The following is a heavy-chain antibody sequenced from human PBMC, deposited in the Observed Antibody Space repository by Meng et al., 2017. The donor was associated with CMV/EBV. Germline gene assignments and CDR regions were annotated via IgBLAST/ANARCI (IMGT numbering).Heavy chain of an antibody. Sequence: EVQLVESGGGFVQPGGSLRLSCAASGVTVSSNYMGWVRQAPGKGLEWVSVIYSGGSTYYADSVKGRFTISRDNSKNTLYLQMNSLRAEDTVVYYCARRGGADYWGQGTLVTVSS. D-gene: IGHD3-10*01. CDR3: ARRGGADY. CDR1: GVTVSSNY. V-gene: IGHV3-66*04. CDR2: IYSGGST. J-gene: IGHJ4*02.